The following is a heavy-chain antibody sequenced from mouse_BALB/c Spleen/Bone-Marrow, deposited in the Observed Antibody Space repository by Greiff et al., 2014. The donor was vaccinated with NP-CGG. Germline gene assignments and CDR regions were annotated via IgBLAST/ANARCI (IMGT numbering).Heavy chain of an antibody. V-gene: IGHV4-1*02. Sequence: EVKVVESGGGLVQPGGTLKLSCAASGFDFSRYWMTWVRQAPGKGLEWMGEINPDSGTINYTPSLKDKFIISRNNDKNTLYLQMSKVRSEDTALYYCARNGYYGWVAYWGQGTLVTVSA. CDR3: ARNGYYGWVAY. J-gene: IGHJ3*01. D-gene: IGHD2-3*01. CDR2: INPDSGTI. CDR1: GFDFSRYW.